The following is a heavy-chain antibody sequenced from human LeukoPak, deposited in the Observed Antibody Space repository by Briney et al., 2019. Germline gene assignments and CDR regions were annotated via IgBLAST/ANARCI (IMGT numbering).Heavy chain of an antibody. V-gene: IGHV3-13*01. CDR2: VSAGHHA. CDR3: VREARGYHYTYFDY. D-gene: IGHD5-18*01. CDR1: GFTLGGHD. J-gene: IGHJ4*02. Sequence: GGSLRLSCTASGFTLGGHDMHWVRQTTGDGLEWVAAVSAGHHAFYAGSVKGRFTVSREDAKSSLYLQMNSLRAGDTAVYYCVREARGYHYTYFDYWGQGSLVTASS.